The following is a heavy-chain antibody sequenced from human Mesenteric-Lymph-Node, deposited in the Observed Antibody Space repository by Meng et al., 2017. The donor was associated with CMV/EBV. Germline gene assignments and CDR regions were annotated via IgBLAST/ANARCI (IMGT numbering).Heavy chain of an antibody. CDR1: GGSVRSGDYF. J-gene: IGHJ5*02. D-gene: IGHD3-16*01. Sequence: GGSVRSGDYFWSWIRQPPGKGLEWIGYISYSGNTNYTVSLKSRVTILVDTSKSQFSLRLTSVTASDTAVYYCARAKPWGGAHGWFDPWGQGTLVTVSS. V-gene: IGHV4-61*08. CDR3: ARAKPWGGAHGWFDP. CDR2: ISYSGNT.